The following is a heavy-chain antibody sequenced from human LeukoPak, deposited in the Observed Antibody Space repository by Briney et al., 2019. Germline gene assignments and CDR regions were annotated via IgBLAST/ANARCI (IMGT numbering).Heavy chain of an antibody. V-gene: IGHV4-59*01. CDR3: ARETPDYYDSSGYLAFDI. CDR1: GGSISGYY. CDR2: IYYSGGT. J-gene: IGHJ3*02. D-gene: IGHD3-22*01. Sequence: PSETLSLTCTVSGGSISGYYWSWIRQPPGKGLEWIGYIYYSGGTNYNPSLKSRVTISVDTSKNQFSLKLSSVTAADTAVYYCARETPDYYDSSGYLAFDIWGQGTMVTVSS.